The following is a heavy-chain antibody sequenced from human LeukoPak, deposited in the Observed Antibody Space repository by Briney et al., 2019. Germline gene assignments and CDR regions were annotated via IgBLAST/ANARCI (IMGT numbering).Heavy chain of an antibody. V-gene: IGHV3-11*01. CDR1: GFTFSDYY. Sequence: GGSLRLSCAASGFTFSDYYMSWIRQAPGKGLEWVSYISSSGSTIYYADSVKGRFTISRDNAKNSLYLQMNSLRAEDTAVYYCHGSGSYTNWFDPWGQGTLVTVSP. D-gene: IGHD3-10*01. CDR2: ISSSGSTI. CDR3: HGSGSYTNWFDP. J-gene: IGHJ5*02.